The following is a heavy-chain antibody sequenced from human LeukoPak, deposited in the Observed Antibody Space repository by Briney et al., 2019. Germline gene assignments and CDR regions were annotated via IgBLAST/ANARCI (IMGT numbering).Heavy chain of an antibody. Sequence: PSETLSLTCTVSGGSISSGDYYWSWIRPPPGKGLEWIGYIYYSGSTYYNPSLKSRVTISVDTSKNQFSLKLSSVTAADTAVYYCARAVSRQMITVSSAFDIWGQGTMVTVSS. V-gene: IGHV4-30-4*01. D-gene: IGHD3-16*01. J-gene: IGHJ3*02. CDR2: IYYSGST. CDR1: GGSISSGDYY. CDR3: ARAVSRQMITVSSAFDI.